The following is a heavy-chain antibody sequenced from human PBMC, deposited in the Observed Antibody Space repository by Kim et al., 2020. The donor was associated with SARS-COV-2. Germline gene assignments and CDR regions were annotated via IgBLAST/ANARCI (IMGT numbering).Heavy chain of an antibody. J-gene: IGHJ4*02. CDR2: GAQ. V-gene: IGHV3-7*01. CDR3: ARDWEY. Sequence: GAQSYVDSVKGRFTVSRDTAKNSLYLQMNSLRAEDTAVYYCARDWEYWGQGTLVTVSS. D-gene: IGHD1-26*01.